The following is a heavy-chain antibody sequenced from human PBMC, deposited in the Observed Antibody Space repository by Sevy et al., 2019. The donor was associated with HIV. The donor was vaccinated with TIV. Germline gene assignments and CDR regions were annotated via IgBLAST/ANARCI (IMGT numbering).Heavy chain of an antibody. V-gene: IGHV4-59*01. CDR1: GGSISSYY. J-gene: IGHJ6*02. CDR2: IYYSGST. D-gene: IGHD1-26*01. Sequence: SETLSLTCTVSGGSISSYYWRWIRQPPGKGLEWIGYIYYSGSTNYNPSLKSRVTISVDTSKNQFSLKLSSVTAADTAVYYCARDSKGALFSGMDVWGQGTTVTVSS. CDR3: ARDSKGALFSGMDV.